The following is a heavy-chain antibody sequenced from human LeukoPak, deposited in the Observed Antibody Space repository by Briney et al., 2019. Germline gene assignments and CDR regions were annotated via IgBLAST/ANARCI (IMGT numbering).Heavy chain of an antibody. CDR3: ARCNGLWFGELLSYYYGMDV. CDR2: IYTSGST. V-gene: IGHV4-61*02. CDR1: GGSISSSSDY. J-gene: IGHJ6*02. D-gene: IGHD3-10*01. Sequence: SETLSLTCTVSGGSISSSSDYWGWIRQPAGKGLEWIGRIYTSGSTNYNPSLKSRVTMSVDTPKNQFSLKLSSVTAADTAVYYCARCNGLWFGELLSYYYGMDVWGQGTTVTVSS.